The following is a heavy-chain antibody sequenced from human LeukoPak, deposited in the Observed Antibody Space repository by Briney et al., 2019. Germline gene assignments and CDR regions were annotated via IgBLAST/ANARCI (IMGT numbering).Heavy chain of an antibody. J-gene: IGHJ6*02. Sequence: GSLRLSCAASGVTLSSYGVHWVRQAPGKGLEWVAVISYDGSNKDYAASVKGRFTISRDNAKNTVYLQMNSLRTEDTAVYYCARGLPNYYGMDVWGQGTTVTVSS. CDR1: GVTLSSYG. V-gene: IGHV3-30*03. CDR2: ISYDGSNK. CDR3: ARGLPNYYGMDV.